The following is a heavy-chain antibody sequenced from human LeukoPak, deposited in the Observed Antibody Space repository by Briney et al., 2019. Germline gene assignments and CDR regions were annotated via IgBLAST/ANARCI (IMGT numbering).Heavy chain of an antibody. V-gene: IGHV1-8*03. D-gene: IGHD6-19*01. CDR3: ARGLGGGGSGWYSYYYYYYYMDV. J-gene: IGHJ6*03. Sequence: ASVKVSCKASGYTFTSYDINWVRQATGQGLEWMGWMNPNSGNTGYAQKFQGRVTITRNTSISTAYMELSSLRSEDTAVYYCARGLGGGGSGWYSYYYYYYYMDVWGKGTTVTVSS. CDR2: MNPNSGNT. CDR1: GYTFTSYD.